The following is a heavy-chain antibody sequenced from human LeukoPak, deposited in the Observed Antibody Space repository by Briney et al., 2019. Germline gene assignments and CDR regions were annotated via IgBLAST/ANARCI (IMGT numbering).Heavy chain of an antibody. J-gene: IGHJ4*02. V-gene: IGHV4-59*08. CDR3: ARHSMGGSYQILFDY. Sequence: PSETLSLTCTVSGGSISSYYWSWIRQPPGKGLEWIGYIYYSGSTNYNPSLKSRVTISVDTSKNQFSLKLSSVTAADTAVYYCARHSMGGSYQILFDYWGQGTLVTVSS. CDR2: IYYSGST. D-gene: IGHD1-26*01. CDR1: GGSISSYY.